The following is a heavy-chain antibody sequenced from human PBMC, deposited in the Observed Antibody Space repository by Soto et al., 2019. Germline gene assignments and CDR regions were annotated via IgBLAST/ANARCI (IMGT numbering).Heavy chain of an antibody. CDR3: ARHGRNTMIAQLRHYAMDV. V-gene: IGHV1-18*01. D-gene: IGHD3-22*01. J-gene: IGHJ6*02. Sequence: GASVKVSCKASGYTFSTYGITWVRQAPGQGLEWMGWISADNGNTKYAQKVQGRVTMTTDTSTSTAYMELRSLRSDDSAVYYCARHGRNTMIAQLRHYAMDVWGQGATVTVSS. CDR2: ISADNGNT. CDR1: GYTFSTYG.